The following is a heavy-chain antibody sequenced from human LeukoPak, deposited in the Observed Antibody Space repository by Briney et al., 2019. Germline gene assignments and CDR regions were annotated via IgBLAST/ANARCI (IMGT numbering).Heavy chain of an antibody. CDR2: ITSDGSST. CDR3: ARDTHYYGSGSPAFDL. CDR1: GFTFSITW. V-gene: IGHV3-74*03. D-gene: IGHD3-10*01. Sequence: PGGSLRLSCAVSGFTFSITWMHWVRQPPGKGLVWVARITSDGSSTTYAESVKGRFTISRDNAKNTLYLQLNSLRAEDTALYYCARDTHYYGSGSPAFDLWGRGTMVTVSS. J-gene: IGHJ3*01.